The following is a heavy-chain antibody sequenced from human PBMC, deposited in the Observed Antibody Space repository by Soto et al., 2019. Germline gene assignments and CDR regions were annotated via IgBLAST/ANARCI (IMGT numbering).Heavy chain of an antibody. J-gene: IGHJ4*02. CDR3: ARQIYDSDTGPNFQYYFDS. D-gene: IGHD3-22*01. CDR2: IDPSDSQT. CDR1: GYSFAGYW. Sequence: GESLKISCKGSGYSFAGYWITWVRQKPGKGLEWMGRIDPSDSQTYYSPSFRGHVTISATKSITTVFLQRSSLRASDTAMYYCARQIYDSDTGPNFQYYFDSWGQGTPVTVSS. V-gene: IGHV5-10-1*01.